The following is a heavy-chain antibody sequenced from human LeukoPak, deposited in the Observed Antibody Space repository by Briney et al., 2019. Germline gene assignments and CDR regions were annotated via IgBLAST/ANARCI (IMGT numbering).Heavy chain of an antibody. V-gene: IGHV4-4*02. CDR1: GGSISSSNW. CDR3: ARDSWAAAGKPSWAYYHY. J-gene: IGHJ4*02. D-gene: IGHD6-13*01. CDR2: IYHSGST. Sequence: SGTLSLTCAVSGGSISSSNWWSWVRQPPGKGLEWIGEIYHSGSTNYNPSLKSRVTISVDKSKNQFSLKLSSVTAADTAVYYCARDSWAAAGKPSWAYYHYWGQGTLVTVSS.